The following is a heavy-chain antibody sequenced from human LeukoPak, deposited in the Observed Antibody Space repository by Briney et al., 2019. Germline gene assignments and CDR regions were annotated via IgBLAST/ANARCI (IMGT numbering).Heavy chain of an antibody. CDR1: GGSISSYY. Sequence: SETLSLTCTVSGGSISSYYWSWIRQPAGKGLEWIGRIYTSGSTNYNPSLKSRVTMSVDTSKNQFSLKLSSVTAADTAVYYCARWEDLGYCSSTSCRSNWFDPWGQGTLVTVSS. V-gene: IGHV4-4*07. CDR2: IYTSGST. J-gene: IGHJ5*02. D-gene: IGHD2-2*01. CDR3: ARWEDLGYCSSTSCRSNWFDP.